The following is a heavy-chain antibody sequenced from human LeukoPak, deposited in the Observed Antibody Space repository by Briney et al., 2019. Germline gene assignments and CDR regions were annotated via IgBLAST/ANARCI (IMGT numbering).Heavy chain of an antibody. CDR3: ARDSIPTYYDFWSGYLGLDY. D-gene: IGHD3-3*01. Sequence: PGGSLRLSCAASGFTFSSYWMSWVRQAPGKGLAWVANIKQDGSEKYYVDSVKGRFTISRDNAKNSLYLQMNGLRAEDTAVYYCARDSIPTYYDFWSGYLGLDYWGQGTLVTVSS. V-gene: IGHV3-7*01. CDR1: GFTFSSYW. CDR2: IKQDGSEK. J-gene: IGHJ4*02.